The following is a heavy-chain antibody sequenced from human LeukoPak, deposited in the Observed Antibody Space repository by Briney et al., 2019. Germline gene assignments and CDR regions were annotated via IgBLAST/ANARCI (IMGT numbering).Heavy chain of an antibody. CDR2: IYTSGST. CDR1: GGYISSGSSY. J-gene: IGHJ5*02. CDR3: ASELTFFPDNGFDP. Sequence: SETLSLTCTVSGGYISSGSSYWSWIRQPAGKGLEWIARIYTSGSTIYNPSLKSRVTISIDTSKNQFTLNLSSVTAADTAVYYCASELTFFPDNGFDPRRQGSLVTVSS. D-gene: IGHD2/OR15-2a*01. V-gene: IGHV4-61*02.